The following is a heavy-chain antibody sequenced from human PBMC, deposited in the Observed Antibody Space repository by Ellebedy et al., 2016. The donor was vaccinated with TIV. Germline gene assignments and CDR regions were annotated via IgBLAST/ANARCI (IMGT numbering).Heavy chain of an antibody. Sequence: PGGSLRLSCAASGFSPSAMHWVRQAPGKGLEWVAFIRSDKSAIYYADSARGRFTISRDDSKNTLYLQMTSLRVEDTAVYYCVKGAYPVPTVMAVWGQGTTVTVPS. J-gene: IGHJ6*02. CDR2: IRSDKSAI. CDR3: VKGAYPVPTVMAV. CDR1: GFSPSA. D-gene: IGHD4-17*01. V-gene: IGHV3-30*02.